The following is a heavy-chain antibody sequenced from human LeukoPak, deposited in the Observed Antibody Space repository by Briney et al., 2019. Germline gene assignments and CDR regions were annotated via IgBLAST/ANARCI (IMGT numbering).Heavy chain of an antibody. CDR1: GGSFSGYY. D-gene: IGHD2-2*01. CDR2: INHSGST. CDR3: ARVQLGYCSSTSCSDRHPYYYYYMDV. V-gene: IGHV4-34*01. Sequence: SETLSLTCAVYGGSFSGYYWSWIRQPPGKGLEWIGEINHSGSTNYNPSLKSRVTISVDTSKNQFSLKLSSVAAADTAVYYCARVQLGYCSSTSCSDRHPYYYYYMDVWGKGTRVTVSS. J-gene: IGHJ6*03.